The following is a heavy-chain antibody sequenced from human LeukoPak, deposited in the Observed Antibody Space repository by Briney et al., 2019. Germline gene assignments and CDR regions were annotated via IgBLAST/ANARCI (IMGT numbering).Heavy chain of an antibody. CDR2: IRSDGVEK. J-gene: IGHJ4*02. Sequence: GGSLRLSCAASGFTFSNYWMTWVRQAPGKGLKWVANIRSDGVEKYYVDSVRGRFTISTDTAKNTLYLQMNSLRADDTAVYYCAREFTGYGNTDYWGQGTLVTVSS. V-gene: IGHV3-7*03. D-gene: IGHD5-12*01. CDR3: AREFTGYGNTDY. CDR1: GFTFSNYW.